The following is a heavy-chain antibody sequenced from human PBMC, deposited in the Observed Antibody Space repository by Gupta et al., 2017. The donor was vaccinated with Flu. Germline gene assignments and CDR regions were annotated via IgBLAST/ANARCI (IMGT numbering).Heavy chain of an antibody. D-gene: IGHD3-16*01. V-gene: IGHV3-30*18. CDR2: VSHDGREK. J-gene: IGHJ3*02. CDR1: RFTFSTYE. CDR3: AKGGIGGIYPGAFDI. Sequence: QGQLMDSGGGVVQPGRSLRLSCVASRFTFSTYEMHWVRQAPGKGLQWVATVSHDGREKNYVSSVKGRFTISRDNSKNTLYLQMDILRAEDTAVYYCAKGGIGGIYPGAFDIWGHGTMVTVSS.